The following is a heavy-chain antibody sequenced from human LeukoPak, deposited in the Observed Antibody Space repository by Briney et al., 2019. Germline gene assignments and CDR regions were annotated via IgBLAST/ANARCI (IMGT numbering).Heavy chain of an antibody. D-gene: IGHD3-10*01. CDR3: ARGRAQYYYGSGAAIYYYYYMDV. CDR2: INPSGGST. CDR1: GYTFTSYY. V-gene: IGHV1-46*01. Sequence: ASVKISCKASGYTFTSYYMHWVRQAPGQGLEWMGIINPSGGSTSYAQKFQGRVTMTRNTSISTAYMELSSLRSEDTAVYYCARGRAQYYYGSGAAIYYYYYMDVWGKGTTVTISS. J-gene: IGHJ6*03.